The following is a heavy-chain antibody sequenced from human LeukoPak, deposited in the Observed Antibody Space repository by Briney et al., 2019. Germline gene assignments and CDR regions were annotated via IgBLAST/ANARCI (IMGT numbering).Heavy chain of an antibody. CDR1: GYTFTSYD. Sequence: GASVKVSCKASGYTFTSYDINWVRQATGQGLEWMGWMNPNSGNTGYAQRFQGRVTMTRNTSISTAYMELSSLRSEDTAVYYCARWDPRAYYYGMDVWGQGTTVTVSS. D-gene: IGHD1-26*01. CDR2: MNPNSGNT. J-gene: IGHJ6*02. V-gene: IGHV1-8*01. CDR3: ARWDPRAYYYGMDV.